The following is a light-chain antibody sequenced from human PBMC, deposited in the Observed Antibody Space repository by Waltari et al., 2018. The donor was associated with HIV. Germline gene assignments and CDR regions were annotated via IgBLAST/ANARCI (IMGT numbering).Light chain of an antibody. J-gene: IGLJ2*01. Sequence: QSVLTQPPSVPPPPGQKVTIPCSGSPPTIGNTYVSWYQQLPGTAPKLLIPDNNKRPSGIPDRFSGSKSGTSATLGITGLQTGDEADYYCGTWDSSLSAVVFGGGTKLTVL. CDR1: PPTIGNTY. V-gene: IGLV1-51*01. CDR2: DNN. CDR3: GTWDSSLSAVV.